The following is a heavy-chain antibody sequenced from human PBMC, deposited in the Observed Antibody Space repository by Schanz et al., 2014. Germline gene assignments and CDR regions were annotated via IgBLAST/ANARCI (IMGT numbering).Heavy chain of an antibody. J-gene: IGHJ6*03. V-gene: IGHV3-11*05. D-gene: IGHD3-10*01. CDR3: AKGSRSGSKVMDV. Sequence: QVQVVQSGGGLVKPGGSLRLSCAASGFVFGDYYMTWIRQAPGKGLEWLSYISDSGTYTNYADSVKGRFTISRDNAKSSLYLQMNSLRVEDTALYYCAKGSRSGSKVMDVWGKGTTVTVSS. CDR1: GFVFGDYY. CDR2: ISDSGTYT.